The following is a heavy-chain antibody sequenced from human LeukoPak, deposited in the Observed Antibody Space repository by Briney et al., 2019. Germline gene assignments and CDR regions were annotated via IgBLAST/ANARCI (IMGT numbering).Heavy chain of an antibody. Sequence: SETLSLTCTVSGGSVSSYYWSWIRQPPGKGLEWIGYIYYSGSTNYNPSLKSRVTISVDTSKNQFSLKLSSVTAADTAVYYCARRIVVVDNWFDPWGQGTLVTVSS. J-gene: IGHJ5*02. V-gene: IGHV4-59*02. CDR1: GGSVSSYY. CDR3: ARRIVVVDNWFDP. D-gene: IGHD3-22*01. CDR2: IYYSGST.